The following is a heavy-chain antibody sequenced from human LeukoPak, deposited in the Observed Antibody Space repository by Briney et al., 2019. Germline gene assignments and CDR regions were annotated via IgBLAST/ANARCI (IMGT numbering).Heavy chain of an antibody. V-gene: IGHV1-8*01. J-gene: IGHJ4*02. CDR2: MNPNSGNA. D-gene: IGHD3-16*02. Sequence: GAPVKVSCKASGYTFTSYDINWVRQATGQGLVWMGWMNPNSGNAGYAQKFQGRVTMTRNTSISTAYMELSSLRSEDTAVYYCAREVYYDYVWGSYRYPDYWGQGTLVTVSS. CDR1: GYTFTSYD. CDR3: AREVYYDYVWGSYRYPDY.